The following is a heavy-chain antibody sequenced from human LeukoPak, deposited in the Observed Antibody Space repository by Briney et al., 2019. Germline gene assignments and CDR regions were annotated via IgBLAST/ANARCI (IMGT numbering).Heavy chain of an antibody. V-gene: IGHV1-69*13. CDR3: ARDHIVVVPAATKYYYYGMDV. J-gene: IGHJ6*02. D-gene: IGHD2-2*01. Sequence: SVKVSCKASGGTFSSYAISWVRQAPGQGLEWMGGIIPSFGTANYAQKFQGRVTITADESTSTAYMELSSLRSEDTAVYYCARDHIVVVPAATKYYYYGMDVWGQGTTVTVSS. CDR2: IIPSFGTA. CDR1: GGTFSSYA.